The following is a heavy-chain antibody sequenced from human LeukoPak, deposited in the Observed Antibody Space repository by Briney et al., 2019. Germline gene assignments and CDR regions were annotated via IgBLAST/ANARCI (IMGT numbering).Heavy chain of an antibody. J-gene: IGHJ6*02. V-gene: IGHV3-30-3*01. CDR3: ARVPRSPYGSGSYLRYYYYGMDV. Sequence: PGRSLRLSCAASGFTFSSYAMHCVRQAPGKGLEWVAVISYDGSNKYYADSVKGRFTISRDNSKNTLYLQMNSLRAEDTAVYYCARVPRSPYGSGSYLRYYYYGMDVWGQGTTVTVSS. CDR2: ISYDGSNK. D-gene: IGHD3-10*01. CDR1: GFTFSSYA.